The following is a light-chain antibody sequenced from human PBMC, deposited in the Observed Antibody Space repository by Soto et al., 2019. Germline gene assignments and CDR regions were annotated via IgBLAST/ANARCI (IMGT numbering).Light chain of an antibody. CDR2: GAS. CDR1: ESVYSY. J-gene: IGKJ4*01. V-gene: IGKV3-15*01. CDR3: QKYNNWALT. Sequence: EIVMTQSPATLSVSPGEGLNLSCRASESVYSYLAWYQQKPGQAPRLLIYGASTRATGIPARFSGSGSGTEFTLPISSLQSEDFAVYYCQKYNNWALTFGGGTKVEI.